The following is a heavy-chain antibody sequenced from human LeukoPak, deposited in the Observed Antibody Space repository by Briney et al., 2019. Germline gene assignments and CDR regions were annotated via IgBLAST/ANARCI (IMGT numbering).Heavy chain of an antibody. CDR2: IKQDGSEK. CDR1: GFTFSSYW. V-gene: IGHV3-7*01. J-gene: IGHJ5*02. Sequence: PGGSLRLSCAASGFTFSSYWMSWARQAPGRGLEWVANIKQDGSEKYYVDSVKGRFTISRDNAKNSLYLQMNSLRAEDTAVYYCARDVRHNWNLKYNWFDPWGQGTLVTVSS. D-gene: IGHD1-20*01. CDR3: ARDVRHNWNLKYNWFDP.